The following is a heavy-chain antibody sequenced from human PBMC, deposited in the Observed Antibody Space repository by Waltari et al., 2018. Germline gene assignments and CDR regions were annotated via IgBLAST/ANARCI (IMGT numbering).Heavy chain of an antibody. D-gene: IGHD1-26*01. CDR3: AKREATGVIDY. V-gene: IGHV3-23*03. CDR2: IYSGGST. CDR1: GFTFSSYA. Sequence: EVQLLESGGGLVQPGGSLRLSCAASGFTFSSYAMSWVRQAPGKGLEWVSVIYSGGSTYYADSVKGRFTISRDNSKNTLYLQMNSLRAEDTAVYYCAKREATGVIDYWGQGTLVTVSS. J-gene: IGHJ4*02.